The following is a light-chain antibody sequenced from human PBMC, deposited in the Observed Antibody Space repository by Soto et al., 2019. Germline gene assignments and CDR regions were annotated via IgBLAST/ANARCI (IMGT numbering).Light chain of an antibody. J-gene: IGKJ4*01. CDR2: AAS. Sequence: DIQMTQSPSPLSASVGDRVTITCRASQPINRWLAWYQQKPGKAPKLLIYAASSLHTGVPLRFSGSGSGTDFSLTISSLQPEDFATYYCKQSKSFPLTFGGETKVDIK. CDR1: QPINRW. V-gene: IGKV1-12*01. CDR3: KQSKSFPLT.